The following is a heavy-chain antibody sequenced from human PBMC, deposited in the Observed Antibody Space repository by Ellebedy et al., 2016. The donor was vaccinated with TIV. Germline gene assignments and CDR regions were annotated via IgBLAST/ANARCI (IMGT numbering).Heavy chain of an antibody. D-gene: IGHD6-13*01. J-gene: IGHJ4*02. CDR2: ISSSGTYI. CDR1: GFTFSSFT. CDR3: ARPAASYSSSWYDFDC. V-gene: IGHV3-21*01. Sequence: ESLKISCEASGFTFSSFTVNWVRQAPGRGLEWVSSISSSGTYIHNADLVKGRFTISRDNAKNSLYLQMNRLRVEDTAIYYCARPAASYSSSWYDFDCWGQGTLVTVSS.